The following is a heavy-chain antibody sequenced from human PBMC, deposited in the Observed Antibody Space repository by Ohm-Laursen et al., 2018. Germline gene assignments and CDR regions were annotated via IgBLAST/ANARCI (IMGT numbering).Heavy chain of an antibody. CDR1: GGSISSGGYY. CDR2: IYYSGST. Sequence: TLSLTCSVSGGSISSGGYYWSWIRQHPGKGLEWIGYIYYSGSTYYNPSLKSRVTISVDTSKNQFSLKLSSVTAADTAVYYCARYCGGDCPNYFDYWGQGTLVTVSS. J-gene: IGHJ4*02. CDR3: ARYCGGDCPNYFDY. V-gene: IGHV4-31*03. D-gene: IGHD2-21*02.